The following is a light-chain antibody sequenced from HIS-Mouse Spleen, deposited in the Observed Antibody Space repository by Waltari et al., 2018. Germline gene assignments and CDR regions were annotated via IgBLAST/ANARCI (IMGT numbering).Light chain of an antibody. V-gene: IGLV3-10*01. J-gene: IGLJ2*01. CDR3: YSTDSSGNHRV. CDR1: AFLKKY. CDR2: EDS. Sequence: SYELTQPPSVSVSPGQTARITCAGDAFLKKYAYWYQHKSGKAPVLVIYEDSKRPSGIPERFSGSSSGTMATLTISGAQVEDEADYYCYSTDSSGNHRVFGGGTKLTVL.